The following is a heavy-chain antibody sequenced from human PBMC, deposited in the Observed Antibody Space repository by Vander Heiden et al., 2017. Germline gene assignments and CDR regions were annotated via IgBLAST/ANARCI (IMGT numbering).Heavy chain of an antibody. CDR3: AKGGIAARYLFDS. Sequence: EVQLLPSRGGLVQPGGPLRLSCEASGFHFLPYGMSWGRQAPGKGLEWVSMITGSGDYTTYADSVKGRFTTSTDTSKTTVFLQMNSLKDEDTAIYYCAKGGIAARYLFDSWGHGVLVTVSS. D-gene: IGHD6-6*01. V-gene: IGHV3-23*01. CDR2: ITGSGDYT. CDR1: GFHFLPYG. J-gene: IGHJ4*01.